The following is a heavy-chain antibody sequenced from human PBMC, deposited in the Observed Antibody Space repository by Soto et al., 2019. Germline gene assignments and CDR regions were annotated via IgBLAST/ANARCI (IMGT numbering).Heavy chain of an antibody. CDR2: IYYSGST. CDR3: ARDRRLRGSYGMDV. V-gene: IGHV4-30-4*01. Sequence: QVQLQESGPGLVKPSQTLSLTCTVSGGSISSGDYYWSWIRQPPGKGLEWIGYIYYSGSTYYNPSLKRRGTISVDTSKNQFSLKLSSVTAADTAVYYCARDRRLRGSYGMDVWGQGTTVTVSS. CDR1: GGSISSGDYY. D-gene: IGHD6-6*01. J-gene: IGHJ6*02.